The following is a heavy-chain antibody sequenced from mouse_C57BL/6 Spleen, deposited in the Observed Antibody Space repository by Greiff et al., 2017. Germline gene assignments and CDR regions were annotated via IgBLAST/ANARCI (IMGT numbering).Heavy chain of an antibody. CDR2: FHPYNDDT. V-gene: IGHV1-47*01. CDR3: ARGSLGRDFDY. Sequence: VMLVESGAELVKPGASVKMSCKASGYTFTTYPIELMKQNHGKSLEWIGNFHPYNDDTKYNEKFKGKATLTVEKSSSTVYLELSRLTSDDSAVYYCARGSLGRDFDYWGQGTTLTVSS. CDR1: GYTFTTYP. J-gene: IGHJ2*01. D-gene: IGHD4-1*01.